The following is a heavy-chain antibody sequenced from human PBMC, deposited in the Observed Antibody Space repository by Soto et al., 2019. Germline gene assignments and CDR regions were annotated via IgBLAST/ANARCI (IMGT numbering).Heavy chain of an antibody. J-gene: IGHJ4*02. Sequence: GESVKISGKGSGYSFTIYCISWVLQMPWKGLEWMGRIDPSDPYTNYSPSFQGHVTISADKSISTAYLQWSSLKASDTAMYYCARFISSSWSQGLDYWGQGTLVTVSS. CDR2: IDPSDPYT. D-gene: IGHD6-13*01. CDR1: GYSFTIYC. CDR3: ARFISSSWSQGLDY. V-gene: IGHV5-10-1*01.